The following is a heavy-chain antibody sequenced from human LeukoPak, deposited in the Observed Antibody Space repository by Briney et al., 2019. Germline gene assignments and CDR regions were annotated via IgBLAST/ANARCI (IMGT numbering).Heavy chain of an antibody. D-gene: IGHD3-22*01. J-gene: IGHJ4*02. V-gene: IGHV4-59*08. Sequence: KASETLCLTCTVSGGSISSYYWSWIRQPPGKGLEWIGYIYYSGSTNYNPSLKSRVTISVDTSKNQFSLKLSSVTAADTAVYYCARGPYYYDSNGYYYYFDYWGQGTLVTVSS. CDR1: GGSISSYY. CDR2: IYYSGST. CDR3: ARGPYYYDSNGYYYYFDY.